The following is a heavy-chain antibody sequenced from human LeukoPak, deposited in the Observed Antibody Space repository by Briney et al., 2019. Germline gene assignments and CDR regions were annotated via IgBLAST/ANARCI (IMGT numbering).Heavy chain of an antibody. CDR2: IYYSGST. CDR3: ARVDYGGNPYFDY. CDR1: GGSISSSSYY. D-gene: IGHD4-23*01. J-gene: IGHJ4*02. V-gene: IGHV4-39*07. Sequence: SETLSLTCTVSGGSISSSSYYWGWIRQPPGEGLEWIGSIYYSGSTYYNPSLKSRVTISVDTSKNQFSLKLSSVTAAGTAVYYCARVDYGGNPYFDYWGQGTLVTVSS.